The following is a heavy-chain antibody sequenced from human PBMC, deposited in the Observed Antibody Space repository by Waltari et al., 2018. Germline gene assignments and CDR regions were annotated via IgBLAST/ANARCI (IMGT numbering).Heavy chain of an antibody. Sequence: QVQLVQSGAEVKKPGASVKVSCKVSGYTLTELSMHWVRQAPGKGLGWMGGFDPEDGETIYAQKFQGRVTMTEDTSTDTAYMELSSLRSEDTAVYYCATAYSSGWLRGLYFQHWGQGTLVTVSS. D-gene: IGHD6-19*01. CDR1: GYTLTELS. V-gene: IGHV1-24*01. CDR2: FDPEDGET. CDR3: ATAYSSGWLRGLYFQH. J-gene: IGHJ1*01.